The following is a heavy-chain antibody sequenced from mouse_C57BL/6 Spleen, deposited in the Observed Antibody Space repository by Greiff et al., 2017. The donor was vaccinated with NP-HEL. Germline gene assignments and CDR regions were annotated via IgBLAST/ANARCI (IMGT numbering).Heavy chain of an antibody. CDR1: GYSFTGYY. V-gene: IGHV1-42*01. CDR3: ARTEGSRDGYFDV. D-gene: IGHD1-1*01. CDR2: INPSTGGT. J-gene: IGHJ1*03. Sequence: EVQLQQSGPELVKPGASVKISCKASGYSFTGYYMNWVKQSPEKSLEWIGEINPSTGGTTYNQKFKAKATLTVDKSSSTAYMQLKSLTSEDSEVYDGARTEGSRDGYFDVWGTGTTVTVSS.